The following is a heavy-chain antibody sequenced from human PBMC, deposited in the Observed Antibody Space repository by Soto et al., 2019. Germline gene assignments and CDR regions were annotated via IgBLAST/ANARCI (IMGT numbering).Heavy chain of an antibody. D-gene: IGHD2-2*01. J-gene: IGHJ4*02. CDR1: GYTFTSYG. Sequence: ASVKVSCKAAGYTFTSYGISWVRQAPGQGLEWMGWISAYNGNTNYAQKLQGRVTMTTDTSTSTAYMELRSLRSDDTAVYYCARLGDIVVVPAATYFDSWGQRTLVTVSS. CDR2: ISAYNGNT. V-gene: IGHV1-18*01. CDR3: ARLGDIVVVPAATYFDS.